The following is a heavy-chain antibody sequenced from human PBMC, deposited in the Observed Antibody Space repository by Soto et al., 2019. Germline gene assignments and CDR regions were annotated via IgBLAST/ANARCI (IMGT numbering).Heavy chain of an antibody. CDR2: IGTAGDT. D-gene: IGHD6-13*01. Sequence: GGSLRLSCAASGFTFSSYDMHWVRQATGKGLEWVSAIGTAGDTYYPGSVKGRFTISRENAKNSLYLQMNSLRAEDTAVYYCARVNRHLAAAGTIHYYYYGMDVWGQGTTVTVSS. CDR1: GFTFSSYD. CDR3: ARVNRHLAAAGTIHYYYYGMDV. V-gene: IGHV3-13*01. J-gene: IGHJ6*02.